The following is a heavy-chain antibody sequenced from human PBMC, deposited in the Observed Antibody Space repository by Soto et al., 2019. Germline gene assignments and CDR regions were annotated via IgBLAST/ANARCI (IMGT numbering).Heavy chain of an antibody. V-gene: IGHV1-2*04. D-gene: IGHD7-27*01. Sequence: QVRLVQSGAEVKKPGASVKVSCKASGYIFTGYCIHWVRQAPGQGLEWMGWINTKSGGLKYAQKFQGWVTMTRDTSISTAYMDLNRLRSDDTAVYFCARGETGVDDAFDIWGQGTMVTVSA. J-gene: IGHJ3*02. CDR1: GYIFTGYC. CDR2: INTKSGGL. CDR3: ARGETGVDDAFDI.